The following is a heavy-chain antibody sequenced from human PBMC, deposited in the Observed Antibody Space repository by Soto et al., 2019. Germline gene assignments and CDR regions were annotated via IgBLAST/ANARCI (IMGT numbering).Heavy chain of an antibody. CDR2: IIPIFGTA. J-gene: IGHJ4*02. CDR1: GGTFSSYA. CDR3: ASKGYSGYDYRLFDY. D-gene: IGHD5-12*01. V-gene: IGHV1-69*13. Sequence: ASVKVSCKASGGTFSSYAISWVRQAPGQGLEWMGGIIPIFGTANYAQKFQGRVTITADESTSTAYMELSSLRSEDTAVYYCASKGYSGYDYRLFDYWGQGTLVTVSS.